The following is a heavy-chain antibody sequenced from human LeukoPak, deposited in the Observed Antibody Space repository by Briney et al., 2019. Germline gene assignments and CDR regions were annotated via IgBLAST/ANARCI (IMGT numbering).Heavy chain of an antibody. CDR1: GYTLTELS. Sequence: ASVKVSCKVSGYTLTELSMHWVRQAPGKGLEWMGGFDPEDGETIYAQKFQGRVTMTEDTSTDTAYMELSSLRSEDTAVYYCATGRRTIFGVVIRLDYWGEGTLVTVPS. D-gene: IGHD3-3*01. J-gene: IGHJ4*02. CDR3: ATGRRTIFGVVIRLDY. CDR2: FDPEDGET. V-gene: IGHV1-24*01.